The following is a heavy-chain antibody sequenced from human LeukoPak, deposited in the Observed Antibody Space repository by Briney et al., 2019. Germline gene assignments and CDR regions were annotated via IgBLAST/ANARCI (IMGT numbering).Heavy chain of an antibody. D-gene: IGHD2-8*02. CDR1: GFTFSSYA. Sequence: GGSLRLSCAASGFTFSSYAMSWARQAPGKGLEWVAAISGSGGSTYYADSVKGRFTISRDNSKNTLYLQMNSLRAEDTAVYYCAKETVLVGASFPDYWGQGTLVTVSS. CDR3: AKETVLVGASFPDY. V-gene: IGHV3-23*01. J-gene: IGHJ4*02. CDR2: ISGSGGST.